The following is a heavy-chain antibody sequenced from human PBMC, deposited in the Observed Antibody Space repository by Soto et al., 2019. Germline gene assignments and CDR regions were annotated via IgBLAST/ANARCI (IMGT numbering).Heavy chain of an antibody. CDR2: ISYDGSNK. V-gene: IGHV3-30-3*01. D-gene: IGHD3-22*01. Sequence: QVQLVESGGGVVQPGRSLRLSCAASGFTFSTYAMHWVRQAPGKGLDWVAVISYDGSNKYYADSVKGRFTISRDNSKNTLYLQMNSLRAEDTTVYYCARGGPYCYDSSDWGAFHIWGQGTMVTVSS. CDR1: GFTFSTYA. J-gene: IGHJ3*02. CDR3: ARGGPYCYDSSDWGAFHI.